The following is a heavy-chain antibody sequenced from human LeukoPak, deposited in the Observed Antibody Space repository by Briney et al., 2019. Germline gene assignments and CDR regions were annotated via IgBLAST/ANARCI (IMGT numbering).Heavy chain of an antibody. CDR2: IYYSGST. Sequence: SETLSLTCTVSGGSISSYYWSWIRQPPGKGLEWIGYIYYSGSTNYNPSLKSRVTISVDTSKNQFSLKLSSATAADTAVYYCARGNSSSRKYYYYYYMDVWGKGTTVTVSS. D-gene: IGHD6-13*01. V-gene: IGHV4-59*12. CDR1: GGSISSYY. J-gene: IGHJ6*03. CDR3: ARGNSSSRKYYYYYYMDV.